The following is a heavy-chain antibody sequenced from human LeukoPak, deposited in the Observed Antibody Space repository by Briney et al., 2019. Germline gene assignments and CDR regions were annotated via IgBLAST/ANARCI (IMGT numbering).Heavy chain of an antibody. CDR2: INPNSGGT. CDR3: ARDQTTIAARTFDY. Sequence: ASVKVSCKASGYTFTGYYMHWVRQAPGQGLEWMGWINPNSGGTNYAQKFQGRVTMTRDTSISTAYMELNRLRSDDTAVYYCARDQTTIAARTFDYWGQGTLVTVSS. J-gene: IGHJ4*02. D-gene: IGHD6-6*01. V-gene: IGHV1-2*02. CDR1: GYTFTGYY.